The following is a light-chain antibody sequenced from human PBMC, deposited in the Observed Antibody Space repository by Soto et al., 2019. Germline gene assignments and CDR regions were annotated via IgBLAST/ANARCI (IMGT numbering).Light chain of an antibody. J-gene: IGKJ2*01. CDR1: QSISIY. Sequence: DIQMTQSPSSLSASVGDRVTITCRASQSISIYLNWYQQKPGKAPKLLIYAASSFQSGVSSRFSGSGSGTDFTLTISSLQPEDFATYYCQQSYSAPYTFGQGTKLEIK. CDR2: AAS. CDR3: QQSYSAPYT. V-gene: IGKV1-39*01.